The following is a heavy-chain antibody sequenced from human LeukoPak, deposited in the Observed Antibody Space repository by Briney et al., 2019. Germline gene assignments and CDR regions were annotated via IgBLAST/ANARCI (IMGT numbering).Heavy chain of an antibody. CDR1: GYTFTGYY. Sequence: ASVKVSCKASGYTFTGYYMHWVRQAPGQGLEWMGWINPNSGGTNYAQKFQGRVTMTRDTSISTAYMELSRLRSDDTAVYYCARVKGYGGNGDYWGQGTLVTVSS. CDR2: INPNSGGT. V-gene: IGHV1-2*02. D-gene: IGHD4-17*01. CDR3: ARVKGYGGNGDY. J-gene: IGHJ4*02.